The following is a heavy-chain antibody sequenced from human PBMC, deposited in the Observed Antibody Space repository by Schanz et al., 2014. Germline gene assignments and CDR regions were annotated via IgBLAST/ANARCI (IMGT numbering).Heavy chain of an antibody. D-gene: IGHD6-13*01. Sequence: VQLVESGGGLVQPGTSLRLSCAASGFTFRGHAMHWVRQAPGQGLEKVAVTSTDGTKTYYAASVRGRFTISRDNSKNTVYLQMDTLRVEDTAMFYCARDMTIAPAWGQGTLVTVSS. V-gene: IGHV3-30*04. CDR1: GFTFRGHA. J-gene: IGHJ5*02. CDR2: TSTDGTKT. CDR3: ARDMTIAPA.